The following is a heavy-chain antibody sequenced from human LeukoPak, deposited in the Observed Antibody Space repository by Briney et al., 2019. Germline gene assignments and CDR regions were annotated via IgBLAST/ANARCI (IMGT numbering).Heavy chain of an antibody. D-gene: IGHD5-24*01. CDR1: GYSISSGYY. Sequence: SETLSLTCTVSGYSISSGYYWGWIRQPPGKGLEWIGSIYHSGSTYYNPSLKSRVTISVDTSKNQFSLKLSSVTAADTAVYYCARDRLQLQSWGQGTLVTVSS. CDR2: IYHSGST. J-gene: IGHJ5*02. CDR3: ARDRLQLQS. V-gene: IGHV4-38-2*02.